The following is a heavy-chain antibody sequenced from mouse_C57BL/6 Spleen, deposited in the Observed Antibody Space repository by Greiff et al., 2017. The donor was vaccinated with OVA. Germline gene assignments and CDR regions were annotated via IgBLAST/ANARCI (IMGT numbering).Heavy chain of an antibody. J-gene: IGHJ2*01. D-gene: IGHD2-4*01. CDR1: GYTFTSYW. CDR3: ASHYDYGYFDY. CDR2: IHPNSGST. Sequence: QVQLQQSGAELVKPGASVKLSCKASGYTFTSYWMHWVKQRPGQGLEWIGMIHPNSGSTNYNEKFKSKATLTVDKSSSTAYMQLSSLTSEDSAVYYCASHYDYGYFDYWGQGTTLTVSS. V-gene: IGHV1-64*01.